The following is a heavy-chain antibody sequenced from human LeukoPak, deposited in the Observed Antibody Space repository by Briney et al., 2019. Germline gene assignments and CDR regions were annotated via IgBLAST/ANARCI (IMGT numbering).Heavy chain of an antibody. V-gene: IGHV1-18*01. Sequence: ASVKVSCKASGYTFTSYGISWVRQAPGQGLEWMGWISAYNGNTNYAQKLQGRVTMTTDTSTSTAYMELRSLRSDDTAVYYCATPFIVGAPLVQPTDYWGQGTLVTVSS. CDR2: ISAYNGNT. D-gene: IGHD1-26*01. J-gene: IGHJ4*02. CDR3: ATPFIVGAPLVQPTDY. CDR1: GYTFTSYG.